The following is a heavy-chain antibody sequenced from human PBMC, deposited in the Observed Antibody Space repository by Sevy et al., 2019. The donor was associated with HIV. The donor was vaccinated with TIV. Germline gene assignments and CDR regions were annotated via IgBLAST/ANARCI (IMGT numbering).Heavy chain of an antibody. CDR2: ITRNSYEAYGGTR. Sequence: GGSLRLSCTTSGFTFDDYAMSWFRQAPGKGLEWVAFITRNSYEAYGGTRVYAASVKDRFIISRDDSKSVAYLQMNSLKTEDTDVYYCTRGLATADTPEYYFDYWGQGTLVTVSS. CDR3: TRGLATADTPEYYFDY. V-gene: IGHV3-49*03. J-gene: IGHJ4*02. D-gene: IGHD5-12*01. CDR1: GFTFDDYA.